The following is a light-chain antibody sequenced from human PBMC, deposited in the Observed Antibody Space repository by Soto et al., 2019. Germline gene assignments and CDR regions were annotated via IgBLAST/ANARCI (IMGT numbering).Light chain of an antibody. CDR2: GAS. CDR1: QSVRTRY. CDR3: HQFGSSPPAFT. J-gene: IGKJ2*01. Sequence: ESMLTQSPSTLSFSPGERATLACRASQSVRTRYLAWYQQKPGQAPRLLIYGASIRATGIPDRFSGSGSGTDFTLTISRLEPEDFAVYYCHQFGSSPPAFTFGQGTKLEI. V-gene: IGKV3-20*01.